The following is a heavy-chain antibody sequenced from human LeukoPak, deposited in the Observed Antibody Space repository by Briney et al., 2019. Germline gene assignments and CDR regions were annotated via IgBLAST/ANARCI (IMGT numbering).Heavy chain of an antibody. V-gene: IGHV3-30*19. CDR2: IWYDGSNK. CDR3: AREGRVVVVVAATPSWFDP. Sequence: GGSLRLSCAASGFIFSSFGMHWVRQAPGKGLEWVAVIWYDGSNKYYADSVKGRFTISRDNSKNTLYLQMNSLRAEDTAVYYCAREGRVVVVVAATPSWFDPWGQGTLVTVSS. D-gene: IGHD2-15*01. J-gene: IGHJ5*02. CDR1: GFIFSSFG.